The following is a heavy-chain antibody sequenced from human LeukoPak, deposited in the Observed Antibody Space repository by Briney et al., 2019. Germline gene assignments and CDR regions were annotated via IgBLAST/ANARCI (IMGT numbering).Heavy chain of an antibody. Sequence: PGGSLRLSCATSGFTFGNYAMSWVRQAPGKGLEWVSSITGSGHVTYYADSVKGRFTISRDNSKNTLYLQMNSLRAEDTAVYYCAKDGSLGYSSGWSPFRPGAPPHNWFDPWGQGTLVTVSS. J-gene: IGHJ5*02. CDR2: ITGSGHVT. V-gene: IGHV3-23*01. CDR1: GFTFGNYA. CDR3: AKDGSLGYSSGWSPFRPGAPPHNWFDP. D-gene: IGHD6-19*01.